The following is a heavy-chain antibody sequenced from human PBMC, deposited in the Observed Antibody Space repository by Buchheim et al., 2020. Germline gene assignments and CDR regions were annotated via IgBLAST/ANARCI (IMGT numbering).Heavy chain of an antibody. J-gene: IGHJ4*02. V-gene: IGHV3-15*01. Sequence: EVQLVESGGGLVKPGGSLRLSCAASGFTFRDAWMSWVRQAPGKGLEWIGRISKTDGGTTEYAAPVKGRFTISRDDSKNTLYLPMNSVKIEDTALYYGATGGLGGWGQGTL. CDR3: ATGGLGG. D-gene: IGHD3/OR15-3a*01. CDR1: GFTFRDAW. CDR2: ISKTDGGTT.